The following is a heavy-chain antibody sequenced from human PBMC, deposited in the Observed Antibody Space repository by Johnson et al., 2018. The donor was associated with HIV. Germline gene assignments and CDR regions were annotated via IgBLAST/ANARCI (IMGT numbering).Heavy chain of an antibody. CDR2: ISSDGSNK. J-gene: IGHJ3*02. V-gene: IGHV3-30*18. Sequence: VQLVESGGGVDQPGRSLRLSCAASGFTFSSYGMHWVRQAPGKGLEWVAFISSDGSNKYFAVSVTGRFSISRDNSKNTLYLQMNSLTAEDTAVYYCAKPQWVSRGAVDIWGQGTMVTVSS. CDR1: GFTFSSYG. CDR3: AKPQWVSRGAVDI. D-gene: IGHD2-8*01.